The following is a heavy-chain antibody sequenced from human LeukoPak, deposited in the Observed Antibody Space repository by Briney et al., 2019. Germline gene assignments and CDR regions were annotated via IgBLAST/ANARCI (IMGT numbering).Heavy chain of an antibody. Sequence: GRSLRLSCAASGFTFDDYAMHWVRQAPGKGLEWVSGISWNSGSIGYADSVKGRFTISRDNAKNSLYLQMNSLRAEDTALYYCAKDYSRGWYYFDYWGQGTLVTVSS. V-gene: IGHV3-9*01. J-gene: IGHJ4*02. CDR2: ISWNSGSI. CDR3: AKDYSRGWYYFDY. CDR1: GFTFDDYA. D-gene: IGHD6-19*01.